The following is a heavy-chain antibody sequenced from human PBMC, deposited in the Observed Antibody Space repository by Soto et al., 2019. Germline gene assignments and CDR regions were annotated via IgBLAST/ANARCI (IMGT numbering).Heavy chain of an antibody. CDR1: GYTLTELS. CDR2: FDPEDGET. D-gene: IGHD3-10*01. J-gene: IGHJ5*02. CDR3: ATVDGSGSYYRPGSIWLDP. V-gene: IGHV1-24*01. Sequence: ASVKVSCKVSGYTLTELSMHWVRQAPGKGLEWMGGFDPEDGETIYAQKFQGRVTMTEDTSTDTAYMELSSLRSEDTAVYYCATVDGSGSYYRPGSIWLDPCGKGPLVTVFS.